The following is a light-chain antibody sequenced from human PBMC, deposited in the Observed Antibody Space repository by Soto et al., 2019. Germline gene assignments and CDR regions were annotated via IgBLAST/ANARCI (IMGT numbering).Light chain of an antibody. V-gene: IGLV2-14*03. Sequence: QSLLTHPASVSGFPGQSITIACNGTSSDRGGYDYVSWYQQHPGKAPKLIIYDVSGRPSGVSNRFSGSKSANTASLTISGLQAEDEADYHCSSYTSTSAPYVFGTGTKVTGL. CDR3: SSYTSTSAPYV. CDR1: SSDRGGYDY. CDR2: DVS. J-gene: IGLJ1*01.